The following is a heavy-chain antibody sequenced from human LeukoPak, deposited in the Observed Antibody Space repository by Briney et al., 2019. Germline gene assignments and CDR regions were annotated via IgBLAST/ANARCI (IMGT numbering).Heavy chain of an antibody. CDR3: ARAYYGSGSYYIFGY. CDR2: ISSSSYI. Sequence: GGSLRLSCAASGFTFSSYSMNWVRQAPGKGLEWVSSISSSSYIYYADSVKGRFTISRDNAKNSLYLQMNSLRAEDTAVYYCARAYYGSGSYYIFGYWGQGTLVTVSS. CDR1: GFTFSSYS. D-gene: IGHD3-10*01. J-gene: IGHJ4*02. V-gene: IGHV3-21*01.